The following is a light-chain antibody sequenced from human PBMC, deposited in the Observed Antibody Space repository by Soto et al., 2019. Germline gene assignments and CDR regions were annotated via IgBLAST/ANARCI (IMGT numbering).Light chain of an antibody. CDR2: GAS. CDR1: QSISSNY. CDR3: HQYGISP. J-gene: IGKJ4*01. Sequence: EIVLTQSPGTLSLSPGERATLSCRASQSISSNYLAWYQQKPGLSPRLLIYGASSRATGIPDRFSGSGSGTEFSLTISRLEPEDFAVYYCHQYGISPFGGGTKVEIK. V-gene: IGKV3-20*01.